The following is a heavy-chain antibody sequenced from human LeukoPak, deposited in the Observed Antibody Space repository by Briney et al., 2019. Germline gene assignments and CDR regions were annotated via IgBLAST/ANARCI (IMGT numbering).Heavy chain of an antibody. CDR1: GFTFSDYY. J-gene: IGHJ6*02. V-gene: IGHV3-11*01. Sequence: GGSLRLSCAASGFTFSDYYMSWIRQAPGKGLEWVSYISSSGSTIYYADSVKGRFTISRDNAKNSLYLQMNSLRAEDTAVYYCATPGRRYSYGMGYYGMDVWGQGTTVTVSS. CDR3: ATPGRRYSYGMGYYGMDV. CDR2: ISSSGSTI. D-gene: IGHD5-18*01.